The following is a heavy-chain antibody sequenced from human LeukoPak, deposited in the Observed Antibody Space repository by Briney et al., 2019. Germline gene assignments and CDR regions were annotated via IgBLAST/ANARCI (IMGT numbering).Heavy chain of an antibody. Sequence: LVTLALTCTVSGGSIGTTNYYWGWLRQPPGKGLEWIGSIYYSETTYDNPSLESRVTISIETSKNQFSLKLSSVTAADTAVYYCARQRADYFYYYVDVWGKGTTVTVS. CDR2: IYYSETT. D-gene: IGHD3-9*01. J-gene: IGHJ6*03. V-gene: IGHV4-39*01. CDR3: ARQRADYFYYYVDV. CDR1: GGSIGTTNYY.